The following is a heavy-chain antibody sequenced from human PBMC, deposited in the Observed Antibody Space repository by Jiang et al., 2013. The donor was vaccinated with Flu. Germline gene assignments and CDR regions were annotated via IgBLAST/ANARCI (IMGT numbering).Heavy chain of an antibody. J-gene: IGHJ4*02. CDR3: ARDFCSNTGCFDS. CDR2: INLKAGVA. V-gene: IGHV1-2*02. Sequence: LVESGAEVKKPGASVRVSCKPSGYSFSDYDLHWVRQAPGEGLEWMGWINLKAGVANYAQNFQGRVTMTWDASISAAYMEMSRLKSDDTAVYYCARDFCSNTGCFDSWGQGTLVTVSS. D-gene: IGHD2-2*01. CDR1: GYSFSDYD.